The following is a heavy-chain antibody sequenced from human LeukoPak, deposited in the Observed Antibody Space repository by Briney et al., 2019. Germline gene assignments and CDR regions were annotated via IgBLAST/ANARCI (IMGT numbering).Heavy chain of an antibody. D-gene: IGHD3-9*01. CDR3: ARGGIRYFDWLVI. J-gene: IGHJ5*02. CDR2: IYSGGST. Sequence: PGGSLRLSCAASGFTVSSNYMSWVRQAPGKGLEWVSVIYSGGSTNYADSVKGRFTISRDNSKNTLYLQMNSLRAEDAAVYYCARGGIRYFDWLVIWGQGTLVTVSS. CDR1: GFTVSSNY. V-gene: IGHV3-66*02.